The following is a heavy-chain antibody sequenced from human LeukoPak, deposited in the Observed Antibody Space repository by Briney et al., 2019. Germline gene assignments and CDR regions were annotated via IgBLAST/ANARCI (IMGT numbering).Heavy chain of an antibody. CDR1: GFTVSSNY. J-gene: IGHJ4*02. V-gene: IGHV3-53*01. Sequence: GGSLRLSCAASGFTVSSNYMSWVRQAPGKGLEWVSVIYSGGSTYYADSVKGRFTISRDNSKNTLYLQMNSLRAEDTAVYYCARSRFLEWLYSLWGQGTLVTVSS. D-gene: IGHD3-3*01. CDR3: ARSRFLEWLYSL. CDR2: IYSGGST.